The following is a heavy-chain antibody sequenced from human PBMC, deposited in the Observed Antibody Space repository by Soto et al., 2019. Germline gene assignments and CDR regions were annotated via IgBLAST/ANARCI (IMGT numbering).Heavy chain of an antibody. D-gene: IGHD2-2*01. CDR3: ARVGSSTSLYYYYYYMDV. CDR2: INAGTGNT. V-gene: IGHV1-3*01. J-gene: IGHJ6*03. CDR1: GYTFTSSA. Sequence: QVQLVQSGAEVKKPGASVKVSCRASGYTFTSSAMHWVRQAPGQRLEWMGWINAGTGNTKYSQKLQGRVTITRDTSASTAYMELSSLRSEYTAVYYCARVGSSTSLYYYYYYMDVWVKGTTVTV.